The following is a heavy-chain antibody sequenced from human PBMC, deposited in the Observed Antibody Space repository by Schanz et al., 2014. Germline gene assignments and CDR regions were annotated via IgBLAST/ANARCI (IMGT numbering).Heavy chain of an antibody. V-gene: IGHV1-8*01. Sequence: QVHLVQSGAEVKKPGASVKVSCKASGYNITSNDVTWVRQATGQGLEWMGWMNPNSGNTGYAQKFQGRVTLTTDTSTSTAYMELRNLRSDDTAVYYCARGGYSSGWYDRDIAHFDYWGQGSLVTVSS. J-gene: IGHJ4*02. CDR1: GYNITSND. D-gene: IGHD6-19*01. CDR2: MNPNSGNT. CDR3: ARGGYSSGWYDRDIAHFDY.